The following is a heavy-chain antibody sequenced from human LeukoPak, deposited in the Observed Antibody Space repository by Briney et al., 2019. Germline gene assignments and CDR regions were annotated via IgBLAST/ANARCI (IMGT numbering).Heavy chain of an antibody. D-gene: IGHD3-9*01. J-gene: IGHJ6*02. CDR1: GGSISSSNW. Sequence: PSGTLSLTCAVSGGSISSSNWWSWVRQPPGKGLEWIGEIYHSGSTNYNPSLKRRVTISVDKSKNQYSLKLSSVTAADTAVYYCARGRNYDILTGSYYGMDVWGQGTTVTVSS. CDR3: ARGRNYDILTGSYYGMDV. V-gene: IGHV4-4*02. CDR2: IYHSGST.